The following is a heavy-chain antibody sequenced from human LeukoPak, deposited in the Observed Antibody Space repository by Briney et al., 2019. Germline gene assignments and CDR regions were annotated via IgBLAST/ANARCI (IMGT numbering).Heavy chain of an antibody. D-gene: IGHD3-10*01. Sequence: GESLKISCKGSGYSFTSYWISWVRQMPGKGLEWMGRIDPSDSYTNYSPSFQGHVTISADKSISTAYLQWSSLKASDTAMYYCASSYGLGSYYKDGDYWGQGTLVTVSS. CDR3: ASSYGLGSYYKDGDY. CDR1: GYSFTSYW. J-gene: IGHJ4*02. CDR2: IDPSDSYT. V-gene: IGHV5-10-1*01.